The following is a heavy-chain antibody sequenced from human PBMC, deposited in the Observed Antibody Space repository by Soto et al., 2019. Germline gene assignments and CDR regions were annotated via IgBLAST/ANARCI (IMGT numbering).Heavy chain of an antibody. CDR3: AIDPGVGYCSGGSCYVPDF. CDR2: LSFDGTNE. J-gene: IGHJ4*02. V-gene: IGHV3-30-3*01. Sequence: QVQLVESGGGVVQPGRSLRLSCAATGFPFSTEAMHWVRQAPGKGLAWVALLSFDGTNEYYADSVKGPFTISRDTTNIIPFLQMNSLRPEDTAVYYSAIDPGVGYCSGGSCYVPDFWGQGTLVTVSS. CDR1: GFPFSTEA. D-gene: IGHD2-15*01.